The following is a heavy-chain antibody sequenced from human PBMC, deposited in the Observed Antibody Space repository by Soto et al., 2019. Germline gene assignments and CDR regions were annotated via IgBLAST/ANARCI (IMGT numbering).Heavy chain of an antibody. J-gene: IGHJ4*02. D-gene: IGHD3-16*01. CDR3: AGWGTTGGLEV. CDR1: GFTFRRYV. V-gene: IGHV3-30*19. Sequence: QVQLVESGGGVVQPGTSLRLSCVGSGFTFRRYVIHWVRQAPGTGLEWVALTSYDGTNNYYGDSVKGRFTISRENSKNTVDLQRDSVGREDTSLYCWAGWGTTGGLEVWGPGTLVCGSS. CDR2: TSYDGTNN.